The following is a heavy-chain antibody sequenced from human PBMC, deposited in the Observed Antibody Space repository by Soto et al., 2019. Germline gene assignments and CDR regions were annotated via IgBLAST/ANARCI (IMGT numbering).Heavy chain of an antibody. D-gene: IGHD6-19*01. CDR1: GFTFSSYA. J-gene: IGHJ4*02. V-gene: IGHV3-30-3*02. CDR3: ASTYSSERDY. CDR2: ISYDGSNK. Sequence: QVQLVESGGGVVQPGRSLRLSCAASGFTFSSYAMHWVGQAPGKGLEWVAVISYDGSNKYYADSVKGRFTISRDNSKNTLYLQMNSLRAEDTAVYYCASTYSSERDYWGQGTLVTVSS.